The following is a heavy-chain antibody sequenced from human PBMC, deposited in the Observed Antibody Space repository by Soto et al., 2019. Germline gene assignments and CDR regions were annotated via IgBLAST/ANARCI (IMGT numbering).Heavy chain of an antibody. V-gene: IGHV6-1*01. CDR2: TYYRSKWFN. J-gene: IGHJ4*02. Sequence: SQTLSLTCAISGDSVSSISAIWNWIRQSPSRGPEWLGRTYYRSKWFNDYAVSVKSRITINPDTSKNQFSLQLNSVTPEDTAVYYCARERVAGSLFDYWVQGTLVTVSS. D-gene: IGHD6-19*01. CDR1: GDSVSSISAI. CDR3: ARERVAGSLFDY.